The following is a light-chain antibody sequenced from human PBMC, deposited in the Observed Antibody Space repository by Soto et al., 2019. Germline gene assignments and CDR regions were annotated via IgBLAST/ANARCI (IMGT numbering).Light chain of an antibody. CDR2: GAS. J-gene: IGKJ1*01. V-gene: IGKV3-20*01. Sequence: EIVLTQSPGTLSLSRGERATLSCRASQSVSSNFLAWYQQKPGQAPRLLIYGASSRATGIPDRFSGSGSGTDFTLTISRLEPEDFAVYYCQQYDSSPVTFGQGPRWKSN. CDR3: QQYDSSPVT. CDR1: QSVSSNF.